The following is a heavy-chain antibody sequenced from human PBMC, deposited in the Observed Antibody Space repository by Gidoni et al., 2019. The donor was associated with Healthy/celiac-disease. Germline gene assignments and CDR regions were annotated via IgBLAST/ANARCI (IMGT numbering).Heavy chain of an antibody. CDR2: INHSGST. CDR3: ARGYSYGLTEYYYYGMDV. CDR1: GGSFSGYY. Sequence: QVQLQQWGAGLLKPSETLSLTCAVYGGSFSGYYWSWIRQPPGKGLEWIGEINHSGSTNYNPSLKSRVTISVDTSKNQFSLKLSSVTAADTAVYYCARGYSYGLTEYYYYGMDVWGQGTTVTVSS. J-gene: IGHJ6*02. V-gene: IGHV4-34*01. D-gene: IGHD5-18*01.